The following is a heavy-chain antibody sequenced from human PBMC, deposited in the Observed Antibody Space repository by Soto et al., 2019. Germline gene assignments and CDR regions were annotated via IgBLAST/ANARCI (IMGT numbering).Heavy chain of an antibody. CDR2: IYYSGST. Sequence: SETLSLTCTVSGAFLNNFFWSWIRQPPGKGLEWIGYIYYSGSTNYNPSLKSRVTISVDTSKNQFSLKLSSVTAADTAVYYCARGSSRITIFGVARFDPWGQGTLVTVSS. CDR1: GAFLNNFF. D-gene: IGHD3-3*01. V-gene: IGHV4-59*01. J-gene: IGHJ5*02. CDR3: ARGSSRITIFGVARFDP.